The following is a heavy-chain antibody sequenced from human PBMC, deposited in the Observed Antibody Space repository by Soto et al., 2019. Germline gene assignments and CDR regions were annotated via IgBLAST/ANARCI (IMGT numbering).Heavy chain of an antibody. CDR3: ARDPEADDAFDI. D-gene: IGHD6-13*01. Sequence: QVQLQESGPGLVKPSQTVSLTCTVSGDSISSGGHYWSWIRQHPGKGLEWIGYIYYSGSTYYNPSLKSRVTISVETSKNQFSLNLSSVTAADTAVYYCARDPEADDAFDIWGQGTMVTVSS. CDR2: IYYSGST. V-gene: IGHV4-31*03. CDR1: GDSISSGGHY. J-gene: IGHJ3*02.